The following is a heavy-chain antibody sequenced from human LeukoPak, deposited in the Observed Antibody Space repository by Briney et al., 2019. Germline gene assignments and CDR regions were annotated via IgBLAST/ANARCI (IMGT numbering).Heavy chain of an antibody. V-gene: IGHV5-51*01. J-gene: IGHJ4*02. CDR3: ARLDSPTYYDFWSGYLGDY. Sequence: GESLKISCKGSGYSFTSYWIGWVRQMPGKGPEWMGIIYPGDSDTRYSPSFQGQVTISADKSISTAYLQWSSLKASDTAMYYCARLDSPTYYDFWSGYLGDYWGQGTLVTVSS. CDR2: IYPGDSDT. CDR1: GYSFTSYW. D-gene: IGHD3-3*01.